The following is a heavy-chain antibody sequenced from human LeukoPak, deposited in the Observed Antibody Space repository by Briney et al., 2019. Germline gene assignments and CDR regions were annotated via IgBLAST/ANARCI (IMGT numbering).Heavy chain of an antibody. Sequence: PSQTLSLTCTVSGGSISSGGYYWSWIRQHPGKGLEWIGFIYYSGSTYYNPSLKSRVTFSVDTSKNQFSLKLSSVNAADTAVYYCARAVYDYIWGSYRFDYWGQGTLATVSS. J-gene: IGHJ4*02. CDR1: GGSISSGGYY. CDR2: IYYSGST. D-gene: IGHD3-16*02. V-gene: IGHV4-31*03. CDR3: ARAVYDYIWGSYRFDY.